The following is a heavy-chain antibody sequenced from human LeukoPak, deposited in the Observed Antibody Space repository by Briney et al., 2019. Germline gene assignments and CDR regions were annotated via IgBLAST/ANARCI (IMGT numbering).Heavy chain of an antibody. J-gene: IGHJ6*03. Sequence: GASVKVSCKASGYTFTGYYMHWVRQAPGQGLEWMGWINPNSGGTNYAQKFQGRVTMTRDTSISTAYMELSRLRSDDTAVYYCARAPYCSSTSCPLDYYYYYMDVWGKGTTVTVSS. V-gene: IGHV1-2*02. D-gene: IGHD2-2*01. CDR2: INPNSGGT. CDR3: ARAPYCSSTSCPLDYYYYYMDV. CDR1: GYTFTGYY.